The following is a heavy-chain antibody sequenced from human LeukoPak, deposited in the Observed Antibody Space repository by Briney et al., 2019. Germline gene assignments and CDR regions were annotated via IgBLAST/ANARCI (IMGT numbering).Heavy chain of an antibody. Sequence: SETLSLTCTVSGGSISSYYWSWIRQPPGKGLEWIGYIYYSGSTNYNPSLKSRVTISVDTSKNQFSLKLSSVTAADTAVYYCARGSPYYDILTGYKPSGAFDIWGQGTMVTVSS. D-gene: IGHD3-9*01. CDR2: IYYSGST. CDR1: GGSISSYY. V-gene: IGHV4-59*01. J-gene: IGHJ3*02. CDR3: ARGSPYYDILTGYKPSGAFDI.